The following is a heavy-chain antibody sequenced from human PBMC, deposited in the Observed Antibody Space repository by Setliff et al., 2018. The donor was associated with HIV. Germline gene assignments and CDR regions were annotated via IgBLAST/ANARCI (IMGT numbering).Heavy chain of an antibody. CDR1: GYIFSNYY. J-gene: IGHJ4*02. CDR2: INPSGAGT. V-gene: IGHV1-46*01. Sequence: ASVKVSCKPSGYIFSNYYLHWVRQGPGQGLEWMGLINPSGAGTSYAQKFEGRVTMTRGTSTDTVYMELSSLKSDDTAVYYCVRRESDYGTKAGFRYWGQGTLVTVSS. CDR3: VRRESDYGTKAGFRY. D-gene: IGHD4-17*01.